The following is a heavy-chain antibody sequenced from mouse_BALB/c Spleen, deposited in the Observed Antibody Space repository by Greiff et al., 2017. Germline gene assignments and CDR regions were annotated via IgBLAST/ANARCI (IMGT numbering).Heavy chain of an antibody. J-gene: IGHJ1*01. Sequence: EVKVEESGPGLVKPSQSLSLTCSVTGYSITSCYYWNWIRQFPGNKLEWMGYISYDGSNNYNPSLKNRISITRDTSKNQFFLKLNSVTTEDTATYYCAREDYGSSWYFDVWGAGTTVTVSS. D-gene: IGHD1-1*01. V-gene: IGHV3-6*02. CDR3: AREDYGSSWYFDV. CDR1: GYSITSCYY. CDR2: ISYDGSN.